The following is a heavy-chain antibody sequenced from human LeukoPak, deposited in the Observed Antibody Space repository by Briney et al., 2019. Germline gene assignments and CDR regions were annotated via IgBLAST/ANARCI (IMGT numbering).Heavy chain of an antibody. Sequence: GASVKVSCKASGGTFSSYAISWVRQAPGQGLEWMGGIIPIFGTANYAQKFQGRVTITTDESTSTAYMELSSLRSEDTAVYYCARGFDYYDSSGIGYYFDYWGQGTLVTVSS. J-gene: IGHJ4*02. CDR1: GGTFSSYA. CDR3: ARGFDYYDSSGIGYYFDY. V-gene: IGHV1-69*05. CDR2: IIPIFGTA. D-gene: IGHD3-22*01.